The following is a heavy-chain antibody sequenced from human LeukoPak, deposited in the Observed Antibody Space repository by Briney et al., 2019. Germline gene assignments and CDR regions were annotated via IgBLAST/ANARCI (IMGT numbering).Heavy chain of an antibody. CDR3: ARGGPHYYGSGSPIGY. Sequence: SETLSLTCAVYGGSFSGYYWSWIRQPPGKGLEWIGEINHSGSTNYNPSLKSRVTISVDTSKNQFSLKLSSVTAADTAVYYCARGGPHYYGSGSPIGYWGQGTLVTVSS. J-gene: IGHJ4*02. CDR1: GGSFSGYY. V-gene: IGHV4-34*01. CDR2: INHSGST. D-gene: IGHD3-10*01.